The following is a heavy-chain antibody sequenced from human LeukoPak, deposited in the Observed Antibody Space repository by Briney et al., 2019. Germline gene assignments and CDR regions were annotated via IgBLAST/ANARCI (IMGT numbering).Heavy chain of an antibody. CDR3: TRDRHKYNYDSSGHPPY. Sequence: GGSLTLSCEDSGFTFRSYEMNWVRQAPGKGLEWIAYLSSSGSAFSYADSVKGRFTIARDNAKNSVYLEMNSLRAEDTAVYYCTRDRHKYNYDSSGHPPYWGQGTLVTVSS. D-gene: IGHD3-22*01. CDR2: LSSSGSAF. J-gene: IGHJ4*02. V-gene: IGHV3-48*03. CDR1: GFTFRSYE.